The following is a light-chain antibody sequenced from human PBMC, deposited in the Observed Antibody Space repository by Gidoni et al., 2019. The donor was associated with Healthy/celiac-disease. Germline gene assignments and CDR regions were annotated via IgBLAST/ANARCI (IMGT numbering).Light chain of an antibody. CDR2: AAS. Sequence: DLQMPQSPSSLSASVGDRVTITCRASQSISSYLNWYQQKPGKAPKLLIYAASSLQSGVPSRFSGSGSGTDFTLTISSLQPEDFATYYCQQSYSNSGTFGQGTKVEIK. CDR3: QQSYSNSGT. V-gene: IGKV1-39*01. CDR1: QSISSY. J-gene: IGKJ1*01.